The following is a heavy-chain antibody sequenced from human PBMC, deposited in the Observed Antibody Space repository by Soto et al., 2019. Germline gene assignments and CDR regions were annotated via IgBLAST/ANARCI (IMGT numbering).Heavy chain of an antibody. V-gene: IGHV5-10-1*01. CDR1: GYSFNSYW. J-gene: IGHJ4*02. CDR3: AREPNLSTGVGRDSSSHY. CDR2: IDPSDSYT. Sequence: RESLKISFKGYGYSFNSYWINWLRQMPGKGLEWMGRIDPSDSYTNYSPSFQGHVTISADKSISTASLQWSSLKASDTAMYYCAREPNLSTGVGRDSSSHYWGPGTVVTVS. D-gene: IGHD6-25*01.